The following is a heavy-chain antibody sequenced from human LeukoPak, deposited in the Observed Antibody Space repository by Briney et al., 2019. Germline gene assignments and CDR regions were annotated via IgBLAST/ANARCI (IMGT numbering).Heavy chain of an antibody. CDR2: ISSSGSTI. CDR1: GFTFSSYE. J-gene: IGHJ3*02. CDR3: ARDRGSGSYPARDAFDI. V-gene: IGHV3-48*03. Sequence: PGGSLRLSCAASGFTFSSYEMNWVRQAPGKGLEWVSYISSSGSTIYYADSVKGRFTISRDNSKNTLYLQTNSLRAEDTAVYYCARDRGSGSYPARDAFDIWGQGTMVTVSS. D-gene: IGHD3-10*01.